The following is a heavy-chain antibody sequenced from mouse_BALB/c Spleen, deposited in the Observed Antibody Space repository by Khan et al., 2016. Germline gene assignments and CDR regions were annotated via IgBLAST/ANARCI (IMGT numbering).Heavy chain of an antibody. D-gene: IGHD2-13*01. CDR3: TRSHGDSSMDY. Sequence: EVQLQESGPDLVKPSQSLSLTCTVTGYSITSGYSWHWIRQFPGNKLEWMGYIHYSGGTNYIPSLKSRISITRDTAKNQLFLQMNDVTPEDTATYDCTRSHGDSSMDYWGQGTSVTVSS. CDR1: GYSITSGYS. CDR2: IHYSGGT. V-gene: IGHV3-1*02. J-gene: IGHJ4*01.